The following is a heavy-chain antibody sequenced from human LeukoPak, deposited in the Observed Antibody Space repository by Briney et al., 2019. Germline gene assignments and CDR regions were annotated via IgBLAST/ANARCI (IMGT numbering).Heavy chain of an antibody. Sequence: ASVKVSCKASGYTFTSYAMHWVRQAPGQRLEWMGWINAGNGNTKYSQKFQGRVTITRDTSASTAYMELSSLRSEDTAVYYCARAGYYDSSGYYRSFDYWGQGTLVTVSS. D-gene: IGHD3-22*01. CDR3: ARAGYYDSSGYYRSFDY. CDR2: INAGNGNT. CDR1: GYTFTSYA. J-gene: IGHJ4*02. V-gene: IGHV1-3*01.